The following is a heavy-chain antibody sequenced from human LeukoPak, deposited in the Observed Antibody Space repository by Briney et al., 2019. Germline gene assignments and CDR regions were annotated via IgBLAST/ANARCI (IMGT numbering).Heavy chain of an antibody. D-gene: IGHD1-1*01. CDR1: GYTFTGYH. Sequence: GASVKVSCKASGYTFTGYHMHWVRQAPGQGLEWMGWINPNSGGTNYAQKFQGRVTMTRDTSISTAYMELSSLRSEDTAVYYCATNAGYKDYYGMDVWGQGTTVTVSS. J-gene: IGHJ6*02. V-gene: IGHV1-2*02. CDR2: INPNSGGT. CDR3: ATNAGYKDYYGMDV.